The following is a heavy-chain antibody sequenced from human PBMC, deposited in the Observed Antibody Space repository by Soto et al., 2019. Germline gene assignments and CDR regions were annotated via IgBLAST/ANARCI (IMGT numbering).Heavy chain of an antibody. D-gene: IGHD6-13*01. J-gene: IGHJ4*02. CDR2: IYTSGST. V-gene: IGHV4-4*07. Sequence: KTSETLSLTCTVSGGSISSYYWSWIRQPAGKGLEWIGRIYTSGSTNYNPSLKSRVTMSVDTSKNQFSLKLSSVTAADTAVYYCARILIAAAHRSVAVYFDYWGQGTLVTVSS. CDR3: ARILIAAAHRSVAVYFDY. CDR1: GGSISSYY.